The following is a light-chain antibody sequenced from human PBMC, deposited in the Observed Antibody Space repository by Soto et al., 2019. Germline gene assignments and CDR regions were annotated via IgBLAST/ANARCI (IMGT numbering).Light chain of an antibody. J-gene: IGLJ2*01. Sequence: QSVLTQPRSVSGSPGQSVAISCTGDVGGYNFVSWYQQHPGKAPKLMIYDVSKRPSGVPDRFSGSKSGNTASLTISGLQAEDEADYYCCSYSATDTVFGGGTKVTVL. V-gene: IGLV2-11*01. CDR1: DVGGYNF. CDR3: CSYSATDTV. CDR2: DVS.